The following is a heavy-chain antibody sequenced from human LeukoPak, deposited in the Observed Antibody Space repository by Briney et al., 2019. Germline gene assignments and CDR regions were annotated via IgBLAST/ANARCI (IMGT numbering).Heavy chain of an antibody. V-gene: IGHV3-23*01. D-gene: IGHD3-9*01. CDR2: ISGSGANT. Sequence: GGSLRLSCVASGFTFSSYVMSWVRQAPGKGLEWVSAISGSGANTFHADSVKGRFTVSRDNSKNTLYLQMNSLRAEDTAVYYCARPRVVFWQNAFDIWGQGTMVTVSS. J-gene: IGHJ3*02. CDR3: ARPRVVFWQNAFDI. CDR1: GFTFSSYV.